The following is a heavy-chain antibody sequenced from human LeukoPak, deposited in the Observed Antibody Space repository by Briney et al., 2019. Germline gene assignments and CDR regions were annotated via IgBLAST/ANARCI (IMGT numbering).Heavy chain of an antibody. CDR2: MNPNSGNT. CDR3: ARGAGGRARNWFDP. Sequence: GASVKVSCKASGYTFTSYDINWARQATGQGLEWMGWMNPNSGNTGYAQKFQGRVTITRNTSISTAYMELSSLRSEDTAVYYCARGAGGRARNWFDPWGQGTLVTVSS. CDR1: GYTFTSYD. D-gene: IGHD1-14*01. V-gene: IGHV1-8*03. J-gene: IGHJ5*02.